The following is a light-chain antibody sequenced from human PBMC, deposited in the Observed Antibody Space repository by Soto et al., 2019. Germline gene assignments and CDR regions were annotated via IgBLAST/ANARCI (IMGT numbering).Light chain of an antibody. J-gene: IGKJ5*01. CDR1: QTVRNNY. CDR2: DAS. Sequence: EFVLTQSPGTLSLSPGERATLSCRASQTVRNNYLAWYQQKPGQAPRLLIYDASSRATGIPDRFSGSASGTDFTLTINRLEPEDFAVYYCQLYGISPHFGQGTRLEI. V-gene: IGKV3-20*01. CDR3: QLYGISPH.